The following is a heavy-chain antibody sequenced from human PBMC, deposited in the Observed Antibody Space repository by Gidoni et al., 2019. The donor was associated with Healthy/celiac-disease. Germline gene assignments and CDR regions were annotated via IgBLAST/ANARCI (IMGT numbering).Heavy chain of an antibody. CDR1: GYSFTSYW. J-gene: IGHJ4*02. CDR3: ARHLHSYYDSSGLGGY. V-gene: IGHV5-51*01. Sequence: EVQLVQSGAEVKKPGESLKISCKGSGYSFTSYWIGWVRQMPGKGLEWMGIIYPGDSDTRYSPSFQGQVTISADKSISTAYLQWSSLKASDTAMYYCARHLHSYYDSSGLGGYWGQGTLVTVSS. CDR2: IYPGDSDT. D-gene: IGHD3-22*01.